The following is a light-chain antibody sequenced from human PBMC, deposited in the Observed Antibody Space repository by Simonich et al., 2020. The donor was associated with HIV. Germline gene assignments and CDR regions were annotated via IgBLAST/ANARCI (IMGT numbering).Light chain of an antibody. J-gene: IGKJ2*01. CDR1: QTVSNNY. CDR2: GAS. Sequence: EIVLTQSPGTLSFSPGEIATLSCRASQTVSNNYLAWYQQKPGQPPRLLIYGASTRATGIPARFSGSGSGTEFTLSISSMQSEDFAVYYCQQYNNWPLFFGQGTKLEMK. V-gene: IGKV3-15*01. CDR3: QQYNNWPLF.